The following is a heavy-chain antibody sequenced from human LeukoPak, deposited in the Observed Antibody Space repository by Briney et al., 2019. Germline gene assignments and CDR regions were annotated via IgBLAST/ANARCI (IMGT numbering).Heavy chain of an antibody. CDR2: ISWNSGSI. D-gene: IGHD3-3*01. CDR1: GFTFDDYA. J-gene: IGHJ4*02. V-gene: IGHV3-9*01. CDR3: VRDQFFSFDY. Sequence: GGSLRLSCAASGFTFDDYAMHWVRQAPGKGLEWVSGISWNSGSIGYADSVKGRFTISRDNAKNSLYLQMNSLRAEDTALYYCVRDQFFSFDYWGQGTLVTVSS.